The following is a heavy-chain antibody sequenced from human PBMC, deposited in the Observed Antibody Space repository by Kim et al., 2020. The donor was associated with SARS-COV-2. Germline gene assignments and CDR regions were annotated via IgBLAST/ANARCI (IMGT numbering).Heavy chain of an antibody. CDR3: ARAKTMVRGVYDAFDI. D-gene: IGHD3-10*01. V-gene: IGHV3-30*07. J-gene: IGHJ3*02. Sequence: SVTGRFTPSRETSKNTLYLQMNRLRAEDTAVYYCARAKTMVRGVYDAFDIWGQGTMVTVSS.